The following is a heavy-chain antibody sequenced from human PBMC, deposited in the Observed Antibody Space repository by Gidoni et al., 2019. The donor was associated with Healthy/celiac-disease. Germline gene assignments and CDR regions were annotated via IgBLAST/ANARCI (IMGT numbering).Heavy chain of an antibody. V-gene: IGHV3-33*01. CDR1: GFTCCSYG. J-gene: IGHJ5*02. D-gene: IGHD6-13*01. CDR2: IWYDGSNK. Sequence: QVQLVESGGGVVQPRRSLRLSCAASGFTCCSYGMHWVRQDPGKGLEWVAVIWYDGSNKDYADSVKGRFTISRDNSKNTLYLQMNSLRAEDTAVYYCARSSSSWSAGDWFDPWGQGTLVTVSS. CDR3: ARSSSSWSAGDWFDP.